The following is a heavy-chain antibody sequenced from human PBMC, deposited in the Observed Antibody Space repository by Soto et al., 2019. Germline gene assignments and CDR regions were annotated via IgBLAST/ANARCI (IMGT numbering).Heavy chain of an antibody. Sequence: GGSLRLSCAASGFTFSNAWMSWVRQAPGKGLEWVGRIKSKTDGGTTDYAAPVKGRFTISRDDSKNTLYLQMNSLKTEDTAVYYCHGAGYYDILTGYYTSNWFDPWGQGTLVTVSS. CDR2: IKSKTDGGTT. CDR1: GFTFSNAW. D-gene: IGHD3-9*01. CDR3: HGAGYYDILTGYYTSNWFDP. V-gene: IGHV3-15*01. J-gene: IGHJ5*02.